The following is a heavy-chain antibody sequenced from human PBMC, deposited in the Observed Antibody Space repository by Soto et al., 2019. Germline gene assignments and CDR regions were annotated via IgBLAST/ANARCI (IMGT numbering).Heavy chain of an antibody. V-gene: IGHV3-74*01. Sequence: VQLVESGGGLVQPGGSLSISCAASGFTFSNYWMHWVRQGPGKGLVWVSRINSDGSSSTYADSVKGRFTISRENATNSLYLQMSMLRADNTVVYYCVRAVRYDYSCSSSQGFDYWGQATLGTVSS. CDR3: VRAVRYDYSCSSSQGFDY. CDR1: GFTFSNYW. CDR2: INSDGSSS. D-gene: IGHD3-16*01. J-gene: IGHJ4*02.